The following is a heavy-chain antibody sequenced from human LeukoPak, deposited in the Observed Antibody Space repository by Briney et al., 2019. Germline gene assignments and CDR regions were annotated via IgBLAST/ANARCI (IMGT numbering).Heavy chain of an antibody. CDR3: ARDKSTGYTYGRTYYGMDV. V-gene: IGHV3-21*01. CDR1: GFTFSSYS. D-gene: IGHD5-18*01. CDR2: ISPTSSYI. Sequence: GGSLRLSCEASGFTFSSYSMNWFRLAPGKGLEWVSSISPTSSYIYYADSVKGRFTISRASAKNSLYLQMNSLRAEDTAVYSCARDKSTGYTYGRTYYGMDVWGQGTTVTVSS. J-gene: IGHJ6*02.